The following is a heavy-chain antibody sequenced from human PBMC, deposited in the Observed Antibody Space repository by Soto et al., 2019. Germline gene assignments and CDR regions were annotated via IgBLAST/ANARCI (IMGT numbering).Heavy chain of an antibody. Sequence: WGSLRLSSASSGFPVNSYAVHGVLQAPGKGLDWVAVISYDGINKYYADSVKGRFTISRDNSKNTLYLQMNSLRAEDTAVYYCARRKAYYYDSRGYSDAFDIWGQGTMVTGSS. CDR3: ARRKAYYYDSRGYSDAFDI. J-gene: IGHJ3*02. D-gene: IGHD3-22*01. CDR2: ISYDGINK. CDR1: GFPVNSYA. V-gene: IGHV3-30-3*01.